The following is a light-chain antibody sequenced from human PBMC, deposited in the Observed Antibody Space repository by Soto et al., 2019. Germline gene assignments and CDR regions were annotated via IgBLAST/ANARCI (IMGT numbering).Light chain of an antibody. CDR2: GAS. J-gene: IGKJ1*01. CDR1: QSVTSDY. CDR3: QQYGSSPTT. Sequence: EIVLTQSPGTLSLYTGERATLSCRASQSVTSDYLAWYQQKPGQAPRLLVFGASIRATGIPDRFSGSGSGTVFTLTISRLEPEDFAVYHCQQYGSSPTTFGQGTKVDNK. V-gene: IGKV3-20*01.